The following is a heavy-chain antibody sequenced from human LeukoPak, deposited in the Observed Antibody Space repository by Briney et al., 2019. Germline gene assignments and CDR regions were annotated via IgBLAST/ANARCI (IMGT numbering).Heavy chain of an antibody. CDR3: ARELYSSGKSLDS. CDR1: GFTFSSYG. D-gene: IGHD3-10*01. V-gene: IGHV3-48*01. CDR2: IDSSGTTV. Sequence: PGGSLRLSCAASGFTFSSYGMHWVRQAPGKGLEWVSYIDSSGTTVYYADSVKGRFTISRDNAENSLYLQMNSLRAEDTAVYYCARELYSSGKSLDSWGQGRLVTVSS. J-gene: IGHJ5*01.